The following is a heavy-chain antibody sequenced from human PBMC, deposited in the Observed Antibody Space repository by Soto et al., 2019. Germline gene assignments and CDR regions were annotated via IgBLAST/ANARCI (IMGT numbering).Heavy chain of an antibody. CDR3: AIRASYYDSSGYFEY. CDR2: INSDGSST. D-gene: IGHD3-22*01. CDR1: GFTFSSYW. Sequence: GGSLRLSCAASGFTFSSYWMHWVRQAPGKGLVWVSRINSDGSSTSYADSVKGRFTISRDNAKNTLYLQMNSLRAEDTAVYYCAIRASYYDSSGYFEYWGQGTLVTVS. J-gene: IGHJ4*02. V-gene: IGHV3-74*01.